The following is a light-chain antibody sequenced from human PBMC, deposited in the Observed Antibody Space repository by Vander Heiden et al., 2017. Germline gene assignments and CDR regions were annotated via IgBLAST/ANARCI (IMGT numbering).Light chain of an antibody. CDR2: EDC. J-gene: IGLJ2*01. CDR1: KVGRKS. V-gene: IGLV3-21*02. CDR3: QVWDSDNDHVV. Sequence: SYVLTQPPSASAAPLQTPRISRGVNKVGRKSVHRSQQKPGQAPVRAAHEDCDRRSGVPERLSGANSGNTATLTIGRVEAGDEADYYCQVWDSDNDHVVFGGGTKLTVL.